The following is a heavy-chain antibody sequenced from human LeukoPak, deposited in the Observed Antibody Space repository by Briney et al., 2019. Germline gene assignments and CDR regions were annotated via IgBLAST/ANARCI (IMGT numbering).Heavy chain of an antibody. V-gene: IGHV3-15*01. J-gene: IGHJ6*02. Sequence: GGSLRLSCAASGFTFSNAWMSWVRQAPGKGLEWVGRIKSKTDGGTTDYAAPVKGRFTISRDDSKNTLYLQMNSLKTEDTAVYYCTTPRRVEGDYYYYGMNVWGQGTTVTVSS. CDR2: IKSKTDGGTT. CDR3: TTPRRVEGDYYYYGMNV. CDR1: GFTFSNAW. D-gene: IGHD3-3*01.